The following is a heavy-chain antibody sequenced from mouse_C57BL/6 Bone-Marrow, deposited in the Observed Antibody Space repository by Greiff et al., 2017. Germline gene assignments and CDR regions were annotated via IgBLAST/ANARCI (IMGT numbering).Heavy chain of an antibody. CDR2: IRSKSNNYAT. CDR3: VRHDTIVTTFAY. V-gene: IGHV10-1*01. J-gene: IGHJ3*01. D-gene: IGHD2-5*01. CDR1: GFSFNTYA. Sequence: GGGLVQPKGSLKLSCAASGFSFNTYAMNWVRQAPGKGLEWVARIRSKSNNYATYYADSVKDRFTISRDDSESMLYLQMNNLKTEDTAMYYCVRHDTIVTTFAYWGQGTLVTVSA.